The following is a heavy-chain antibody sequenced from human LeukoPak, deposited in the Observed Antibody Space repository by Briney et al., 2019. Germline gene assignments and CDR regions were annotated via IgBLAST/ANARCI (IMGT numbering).Heavy chain of an antibody. D-gene: IGHD6-13*01. CDR3: ARDSALAAADVDY. V-gene: IGHV1-8*03. CDR1: GYTFTSYD. CDR2: MNPNSGNT. J-gene: IGHJ4*02. Sequence: ASVKVSCKASGYTFTSYDINWVRQATGQGLKWMGWMNPNSGNTGYAQKFQGRVTITRNTSISTAYMELSSLRSDDTAVYYCARDSALAAADVDYWGQGTLVTVSS.